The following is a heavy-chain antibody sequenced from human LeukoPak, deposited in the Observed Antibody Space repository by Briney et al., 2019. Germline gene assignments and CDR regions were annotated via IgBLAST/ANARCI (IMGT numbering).Heavy chain of an antibody. D-gene: IGHD5-12*01. V-gene: IGHV3-7*01. CDR2: IKQDGSEK. Sequence: PGGSLRLSCAASGFTFSSYAMSWVRQAPGKGLEWVANIKQDGSEKYYVDSVKGRFTISRDNAKNSLYLQMNSLRAEDTAVYYCARVQSGSVDCWGQGALVTVSS. CDR1: GFTFSSYA. J-gene: IGHJ4*02. CDR3: ARVQSGSVDC.